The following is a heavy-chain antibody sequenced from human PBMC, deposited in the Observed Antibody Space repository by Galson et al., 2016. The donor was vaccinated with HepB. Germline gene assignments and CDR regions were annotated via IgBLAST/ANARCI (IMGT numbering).Heavy chain of an antibody. CDR2: ISSSSNSM. D-gene: IGHD6-19*01. Sequence: SLRLSCAASGFTFSNAWMSWVRQAPGKGLEWISYISSSSNSMYYADSVKGRFTISRDNAKNSLYLQMNSLRDEDTAVYYCVKGAGTIDYWGQGTLVTVSS. CDR3: VKGAGTIDY. V-gene: IGHV3-48*02. CDR1: GFTFSNAW. J-gene: IGHJ4*02.